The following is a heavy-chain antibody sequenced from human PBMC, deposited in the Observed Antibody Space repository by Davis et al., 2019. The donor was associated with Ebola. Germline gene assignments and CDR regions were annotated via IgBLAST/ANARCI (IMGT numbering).Heavy chain of an antibody. Sequence: SETLSLTCSVADGTYSWGWVRQSPGQGLEWIGLKAYSGTSYHNSSLKSRVTIPVDLSKRLLSLKLASVTAADTAVYYCGSLSRPNPSGYFFDSWGQGAPATVSS. CDR2: KAYSGTS. CDR3: GSLSRPNPSGYFFDS. CDR1: DGTYS. V-gene: IGHV4-59*05. J-gene: IGHJ4*02. D-gene: IGHD3-22*01.